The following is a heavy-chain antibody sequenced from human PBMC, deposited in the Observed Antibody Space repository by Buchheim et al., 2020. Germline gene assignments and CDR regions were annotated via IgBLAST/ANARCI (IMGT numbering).Heavy chain of an antibody. J-gene: IGHJ4*02. D-gene: IGHD3-10*01. CDR3: ARGTPPLWFGEPTGRFDY. CDR1: GGSISSSSYY. V-gene: IGHV4-39*07. Sequence: QLQLQESGPGLVKPSETLSLTCTVSGGSISSSSYYWGWIRQPPGKGLEWIGSIYYSGSTYYNPSLKSRVTISVDTSKNPFSLKLSSVTAADTAVYYCARGTPPLWFGEPTGRFDYWGQGTL. CDR2: IYYSGST.